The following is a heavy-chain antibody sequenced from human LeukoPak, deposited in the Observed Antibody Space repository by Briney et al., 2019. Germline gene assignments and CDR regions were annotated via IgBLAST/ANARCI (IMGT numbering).Heavy chain of an antibody. CDR1: GYSISSGYY. Sequence: SETLSLTCAVSGYSISSGYYWGWIRQPPGKGLEWIGSIYHSGSTYYNPSLKSRVTMSVDTSKNQFSLKLSSVTAADTAVYYCAVLFTIFGVVSSDAFDIWAKGQWSPSLQ. CDR2: IYHSGST. D-gene: IGHD3-3*01. V-gene: IGHV4-38-2*01. CDR3: AVLFTIFGVVSSDAFDI. J-gene: IGHJ3*02.